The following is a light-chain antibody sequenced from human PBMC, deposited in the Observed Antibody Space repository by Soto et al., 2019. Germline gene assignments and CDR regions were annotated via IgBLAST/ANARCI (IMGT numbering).Light chain of an antibody. CDR2: GNS. CDR1: SSNIGAGYD. CDR3: QSYDSSLSALV. Sequence: QSVLTQPPSVSGAPGQRVTIACAGSSSNIGAGYDVHWYQQLPGTAPKLLIYGNSTRPSGVPDRFSGSKSGTSASLAITGLQAADEADYYCQSYDSSLSALVFGGGTKLTVL. V-gene: IGLV1-40*01. J-gene: IGLJ2*01.